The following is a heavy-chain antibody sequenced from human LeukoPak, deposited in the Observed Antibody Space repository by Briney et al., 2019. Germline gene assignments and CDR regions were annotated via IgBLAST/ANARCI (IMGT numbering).Heavy chain of an antibody. Sequence: ASVKVSCKASGYTFTGYYMHWVRQAPGQGLEWMGWINPNSGGTNYAQKFQGRVTMTRDTSISTAYMELSRLRSDDTAVYYCARVVGYYYGSGSYSRDYFDYWGQGTLVTVSS. CDR1: GYTFTGYY. V-gene: IGHV1-2*02. CDR3: ARVVGYYYGSGSYSRDYFDY. CDR2: INPNSGGT. J-gene: IGHJ4*02. D-gene: IGHD3-10*01.